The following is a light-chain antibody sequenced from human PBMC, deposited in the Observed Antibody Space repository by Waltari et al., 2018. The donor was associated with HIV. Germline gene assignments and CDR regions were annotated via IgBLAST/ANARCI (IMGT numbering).Light chain of an antibody. CDR3: VLYMGSGLWV. CDR1: SGSVSTSYY. Sequence: QTVVTQEPSFSVSPGGTVTLTCGLSSGSVSTSYYPSWYQQTPGQAPRTLIHSTNTRSSGGPDRFSGSIVGNKAALTITGAQADDESDYYCVLYMGSGLWVFGGGTKLTVL. V-gene: IGLV8-61*01. J-gene: IGLJ3*02. CDR2: STN.